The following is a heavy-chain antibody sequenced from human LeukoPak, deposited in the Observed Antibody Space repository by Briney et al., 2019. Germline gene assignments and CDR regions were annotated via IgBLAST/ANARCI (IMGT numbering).Heavy chain of an antibody. Sequence: PGGSLRLSCAASGFTFSTFAMIWVRQPPGKGLEWVSSIFPSGGEIHYADSVRGRFTISRDNSKSTLSLQMNSLRAEDTAVYYCARGATTFFGRSGGFDYWGQGTLVTVSS. D-gene: IGHD3-16*01. CDR1: GFTFSTFA. V-gene: IGHV3-23*01. J-gene: IGHJ4*02. CDR3: ARGATTFFGRSGGFDY. CDR2: IFPSGGEI.